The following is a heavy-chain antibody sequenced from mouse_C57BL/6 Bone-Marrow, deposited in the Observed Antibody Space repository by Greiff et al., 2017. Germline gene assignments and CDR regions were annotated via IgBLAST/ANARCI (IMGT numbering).Heavy chain of an antibody. CDR1: GYTFTSYG. J-gene: IGHJ3*01. V-gene: IGHV1-81*01. Sequence: VQLQQSGAELARPGASVKLSCKASGYTFTSYGISWVKQRTGQGLEWIGEIYPRSGNTYYNEKFKGKATLTVDKSSSTAYMELRSLTSEDSAVYFCAPSSYYYGSSYGAYWGQGTLVTVSA. CDR2: IYPRSGNT. D-gene: IGHD1-1*01. CDR3: APSSYYYGSSYGAY.